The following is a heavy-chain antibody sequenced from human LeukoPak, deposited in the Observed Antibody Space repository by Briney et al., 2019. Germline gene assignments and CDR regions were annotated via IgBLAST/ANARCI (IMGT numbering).Heavy chain of an antibody. CDR2: IKQEGSEK. D-gene: IGHD3-10*01. Sequence: GGSLRLSCAASGFTFSSYWMSWGRQAPGKGLEWVANIKQEGSEKYYVDSVKGRFTISRDNAKNSLYLQMNSLRAEETAVYYCAREGDVLLWFGELFFDYWGQGTLVTVSS. J-gene: IGHJ4*02. CDR1: GFTFSSYW. V-gene: IGHV3-7*01. CDR3: AREGDVLLWFGELFFDY.